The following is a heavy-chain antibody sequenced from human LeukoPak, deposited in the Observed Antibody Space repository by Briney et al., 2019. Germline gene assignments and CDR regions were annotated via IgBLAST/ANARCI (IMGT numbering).Heavy chain of an antibody. V-gene: IGHV3-48*03. D-gene: IGHD5-24*01. CDR1: GFTFSSYE. J-gene: IGHJ4*02. CDR2: ISSSGSTI. Sequence: GGSLRLSCAASGFTFSSYEMNWVRQAPGKGLEWVSYISSSGSTIYYADSVKGRFTISRDNAKNSLYLQMNSLRAEDTAVYYCAVATVKDYFDYWGQGTLVTVSS. CDR3: AVATVKDYFDY.